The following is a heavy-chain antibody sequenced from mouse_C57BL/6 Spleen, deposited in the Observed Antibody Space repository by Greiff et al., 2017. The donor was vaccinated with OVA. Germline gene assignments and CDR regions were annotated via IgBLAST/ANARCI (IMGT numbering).Heavy chain of an antibody. J-gene: IGHJ4*01. Sequence: VQLQQPGAELVRPGTSVKLSCKASGYTFTSYWMHWVKQRPGQGLEWIGVIDPSDSYTNYNQKFKGKATLTVDTSSSTAYMQLSSLTSEDSAVYYCARYGTLQEDMDYWGQGTSVTVSS. CDR2: IDPSDSYT. V-gene: IGHV1-59*01. CDR3: ARYGTLQEDMDY. D-gene: IGHD2-1*01. CDR1: GYTFTSYW.